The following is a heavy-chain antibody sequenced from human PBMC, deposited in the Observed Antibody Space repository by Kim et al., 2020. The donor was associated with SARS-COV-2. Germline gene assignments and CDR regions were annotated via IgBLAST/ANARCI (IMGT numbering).Heavy chain of an antibody. CDR2: IDWDDDK. CDR3: ARMPASIVAADY. V-gene: IGHV2-70*11. Sequence: SGPTLVNPTQTLTLTCTFSGFSLSTSGMCVSWIRQPPGKALEWLARIDWDDDKYYSTSLKTRLTISKDTSKNQVVLTMTNMDLVDTATYYCARMPASIVAADYWGQGTLVTVSS. CDR1: GFSLSTSGMC. J-gene: IGHJ4*02. D-gene: IGHD6-13*01.